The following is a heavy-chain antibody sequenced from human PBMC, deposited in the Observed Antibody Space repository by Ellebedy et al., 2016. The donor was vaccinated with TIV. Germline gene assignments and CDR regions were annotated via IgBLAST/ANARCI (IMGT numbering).Heavy chain of an antibody. D-gene: IGHD2-15*01. Sequence: GESLKISXAASGFTFSSYSMNWVRQAPGKGLEWVSSISSSSSYIYYADSVKGRFTISRDNAKNSLYLQMNSLRAEDTAVYYCAREEGGGSFNWGQGTLVTVSS. V-gene: IGHV3-21*01. J-gene: IGHJ4*02. CDR3: AREEGGGSFN. CDR2: ISSSSSYI. CDR1: GFTFSSYS.